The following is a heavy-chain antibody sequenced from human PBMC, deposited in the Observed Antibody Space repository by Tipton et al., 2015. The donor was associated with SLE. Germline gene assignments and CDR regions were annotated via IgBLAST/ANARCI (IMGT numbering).Heavy chain of an antibody. V-gene: IGHV4-39*07. Sequence: TLSLTCTVSGDSIDMNSHYWGWIRQPPGKGLEWIGSIYYSGNTYHNPSLKSRVTISIDTSKNQFSLNLSSVTAADTAVYYCARVPFGAWRFDLWGQGTLVTVSS. J-gene: IGHJ4*02. CDR2: IYYSGNT. CDR3: ARVPFGAWRFDL. CDR1: GDSIDMNSHY. D-gene: IGHD2-21*02.